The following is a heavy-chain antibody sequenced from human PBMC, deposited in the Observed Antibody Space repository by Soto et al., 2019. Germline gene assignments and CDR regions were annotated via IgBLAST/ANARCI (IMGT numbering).Heavy chain of an antibody. CDR1: GFTFSSYA. Sequence: QVQLVESGGGVVQPGRSLRLSCAASGFTFSSYAMHWVRQAPGKGLEWVAVISYDGSNKYYADSVKGRFTISRDNSKNRLYLQMNSLRAEDTAVYYSARDGRIETFYYWGQGTLVTDSS. V-gene: IGHV3-30-3*01. CDR2: ISYDGSNK. D-gene: IGHD2-15*01. J-gene: IGHJ4*02. CDR3: ARDGRIETFYY.